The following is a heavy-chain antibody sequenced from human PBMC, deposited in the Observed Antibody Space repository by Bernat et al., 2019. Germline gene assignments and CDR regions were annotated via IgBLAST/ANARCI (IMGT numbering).Heavy chain of an antibody. CDR2: VSTSGST. D-gene: IGHD3-16*02. J-gene: IGHJ4*02. CDR3: AKGDHLGELSH. CDR1: GASIAGGSYH. Sequence: QLQLQESGPRLVEPSQTLSLACTVTGASIAGGSYHWSWVRQYPGKGLEWIGFVSTSGSTSYNPSLKSRLSISLETSKNQFSVSPTSVTAADTAVYYCAKGDHLGELSHWGQGALVTVSS. V-gene: IGHV4-31*03.